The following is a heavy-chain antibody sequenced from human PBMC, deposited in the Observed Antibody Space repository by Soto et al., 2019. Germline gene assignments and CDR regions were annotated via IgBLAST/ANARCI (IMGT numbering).Heavy chain of an antibody. V-gene: IGHV3-30*03. CDR3: ARQRGYYDSSGLDY. Sequence: PGGSLRLSCAASGFTFSSYGMHWVRQAPGKGLEWVAVISYDGSNKYYADSVKGRFTISRDNAKKSLYLQMNSLRAEDTAIYFCARQRGYYDSSGLDYWGQGTLVTVSS. CDR2: ISYDGSNK. J-gene: IGHJ4*02. D-gene: IGHD3-22*01. CDR1: GFTFSSYG.